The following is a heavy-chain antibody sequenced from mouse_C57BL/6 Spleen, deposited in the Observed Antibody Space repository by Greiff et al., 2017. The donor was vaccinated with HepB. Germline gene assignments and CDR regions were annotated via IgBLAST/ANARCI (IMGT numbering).Heavy chain of an antibody. V-gene: IGHV1-76*01. D-gene: IGHD3-3*01. CDR2: IYPGSGNT. Sequence: VKLVESGAELVRPGASVKLSCKASGYTFTDYYINWVKQRPGQGLEWIARIYPGSGNTYYNEKFKGKATLTAEKSSSTAYMQLSSLTSEDSAVYFCARGGDVDYWGQGTTLTVSS. CDR1: GYTFTDYY. J-gene: IGHJ2*01. CDR3: ARGGDVDY.